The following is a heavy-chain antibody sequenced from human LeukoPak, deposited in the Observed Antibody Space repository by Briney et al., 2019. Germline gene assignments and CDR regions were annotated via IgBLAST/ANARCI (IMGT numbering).Heavy chain of an antibody. J-gene: IGHJ4*02. D-gene: IGHD6-13*01. V-gene: IGHV3-48*03. CDR2: ISISGTTI. CDR3: ARASSSWDGGDY. Sequence: GESLKISCAASGFTLSSYEMNWVRQAPGKGLEWVSYISISGTTIYYADSVKGRFTISRDNAKNSLYLQMNSLRAEDTAVYYCARASSSWDGGDYWGQGTLVTVSS. CDR1: GFTLSSYE.